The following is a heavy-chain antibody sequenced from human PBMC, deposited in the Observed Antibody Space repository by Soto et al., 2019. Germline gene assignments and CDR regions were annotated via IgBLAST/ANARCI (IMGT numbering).Heavy chain of an antibody. J-gene: IGHJ6*02. CDR3: ASKIAARPGGFYYYYGMDV. D-gene: IGHD6-6*01. CDR1: GASIISGEHY. V-gene: IGHV4-39*01. Sequence: SETLSLTCTVSGASIISGEHYWSWIRPAPGKGLEWIGSIYYSGSTYYNPSLKSRVTISVDTSKNQSSLKLSSVTAADTAVYYCASKIAARPGGFYYYYGMDVWGQGTTVT. CDR2: IYYSGST.